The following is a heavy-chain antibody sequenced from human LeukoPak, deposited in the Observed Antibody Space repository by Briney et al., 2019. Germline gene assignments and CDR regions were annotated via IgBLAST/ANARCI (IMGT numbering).Heavy chain of an antibody. CDR3: ARERARQWLVLYY. D-gene: IGHD6-19*01. CDR1: GYTFTSYA. J-gene: IGHJ4*02. V-gene: IGHV1-3*01. CDR2: INAGNGNT. Sequence: GASVKVSRKASGYTFTSYAMHWVRQAPGQRLGWMGWINAGNGNTKYSQKFQGRVAITRDTSASTAYMELSSLRSEDTAVYYCARERARQWLVLYYWGQGTLVTVSS.